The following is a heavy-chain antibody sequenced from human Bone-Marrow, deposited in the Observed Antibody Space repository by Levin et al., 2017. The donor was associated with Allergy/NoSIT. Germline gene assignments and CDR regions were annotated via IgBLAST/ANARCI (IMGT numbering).Heavy chain of an antibody. Sequence: SETLSLTCSVSGDSLSSGPYCWSWIRQPPGKGLEWIAYTYYTGTTYYSSSLQSRVTISLDTSRNQIYLNLTSVTAADTAVYFCVRGRYDYGDVDYFNYWGQGILVTVSS. V-gene: IGHV4-30-4*07. J-gene: IGHJ4*02. CDR2: TYYTGTT. CDR1: GDSLSSGPYC. D-gene: IGHD4-17*01. CDR3: VRGRYDYGDVDYFNY.